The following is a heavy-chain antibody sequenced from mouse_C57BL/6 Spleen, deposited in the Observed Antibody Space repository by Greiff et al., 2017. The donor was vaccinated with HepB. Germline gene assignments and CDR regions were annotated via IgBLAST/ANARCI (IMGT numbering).Heavy chain of an antibody. CDR1: GYSITSGYY. V-gene: IGHV3-6*01. CDR2: ISYDGSN. J-gene: IGHJ2*01. D-gene: IGHD4-1*01. Sequence: EVKLQESGPGLVKPSQSLSLTCSVTGYSITSGYYWNWIRQFPGNKLEWMGYISYDGSNNYNPSLKNRISITRDTSKNQFFLKLNSVTTEDTATYYCARGNWDTPFGYWGQGTTLTVSS. CDR3: ARGNWDTPFGY.